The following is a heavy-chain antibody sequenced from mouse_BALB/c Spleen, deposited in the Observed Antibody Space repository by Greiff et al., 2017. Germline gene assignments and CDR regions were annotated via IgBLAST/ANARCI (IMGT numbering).Heavy chain of an antibody. Sequence: VQLQQSGAELVKPGASVKLSCTASGFNIKDTYMHWVKQRPEQGLEWIGRIDPANGNTNYDPKFQGKATITADTHSNTAYLQLSILTSEDTAVYYCAISAYYGNAMDYWGQGTSVTVSS. CDR1: GFNIKDTY. V-gene: IGHV14-3*02. D-gene: IGHD2-10*01. CDR2: IDPANGNT. CDR3: AISAYYGNAMDY. J-gene: IGHJ4*01.